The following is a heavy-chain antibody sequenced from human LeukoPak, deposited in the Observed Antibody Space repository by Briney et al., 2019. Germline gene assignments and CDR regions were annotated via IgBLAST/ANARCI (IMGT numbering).Heavy chain of an antibody. CDR1: GFTLSSYA. V-gene: IGHV3-23*01. CDR2: INVSGGRT. J-gene: IGHJ3*02. D-gene: IGHD1-20*01. Sequence: GGSLRLSCAPSGFTLSSYATTWVRPGPGEGLGWGSAINVSGGRTYYAHSVKGRFTISRVNSKSALYLQMNSLRAENTAVYYCAKDEGVTGTNLGLILDAFDIWGQGTMVTVSS. CDR3: AKDEGVTGTNLGLILDAFDI.